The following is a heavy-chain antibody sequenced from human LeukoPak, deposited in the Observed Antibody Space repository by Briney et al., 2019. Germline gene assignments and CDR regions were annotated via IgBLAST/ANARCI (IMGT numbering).Heavy chain of an antibody. Sequence: SVKVSCKASGGTFSGSAISWVRQAPGQGLEWMGGISPIFGTTNYAQKFQGRVTITADDFPSAAYLELTSLTSEDTAVYYCARGPSYYLYYMDVWGRATTVTV. CDR2: ISPIFGTT. V-gene: IGHV1-69*13. CDR1: GGTFSGSA. J-gene: IGHJ6*03. CDR3: ARGPSYYLYYMDV. D-gene: IGHD2/OR15-2a*01.